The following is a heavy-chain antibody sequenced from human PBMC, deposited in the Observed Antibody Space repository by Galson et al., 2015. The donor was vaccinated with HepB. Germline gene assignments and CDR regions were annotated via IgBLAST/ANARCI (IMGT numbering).Heavy chain of an antibody. D-gene: IGHD2-8*01. CDR2: ITFGGDRI. CDR1: GFTFSNCG. Sequence: SLRLSCAASGFTFSNCGIHWVRQAPGKGLEWVSVITFGGDRIEYADSVKGRFTTSRDNSKNMLYLQMNSLRAEDTAIYYCAKAPGGTIDWYLDLWGRGTLVIVSS. V-gene: IGHV3-23*01. CDR3: AKAPGGTIDWYLDL. J-gene: IGHJ2*01.